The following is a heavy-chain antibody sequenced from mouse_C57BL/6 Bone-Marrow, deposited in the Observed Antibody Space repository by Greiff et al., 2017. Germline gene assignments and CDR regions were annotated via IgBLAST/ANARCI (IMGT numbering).Heavy chain of an antibody. CDR2: IDPSDSYT. V-gene: IGHV1-59*01. J-gene: IGHJ3*01. CDR1: GYTFTSYW. Sequence: QVQLQQPGAELVRPGTSVKLSCKASGYTFTSYWMHWVKQRPGQGLEWIGVIDPSDSYTNYNQKFKGKATLTVDTSSSTAYMQLSSLTSEDSAVYYCARRGLACYYYGSSSAWFAYWGQGTLVTVSA. CDR3: ARRGLACYYYGSSSAWFAY. D-gene: IGHD1-1*01.